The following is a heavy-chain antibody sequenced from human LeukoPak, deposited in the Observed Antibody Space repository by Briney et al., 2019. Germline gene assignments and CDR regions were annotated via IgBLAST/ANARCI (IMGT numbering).Heavy chain of an antibody. CDR3: ARESFRLANWFDP. J-gene: IGHJ5*02. CDR2: ISSSSRYI. CDR1: GFTLSSYS. D-gene: IGHD2-21*01. V-gene: IGHV3-21*01. Sequence: GGSLRLSCSASGFTLSSYSTNWVRQAPGKGLEWVSSISSSSRYIYYADTVKGRFTISRDKAKNTLYLQMSSLRAEDTAVYYSARESFRLANWFDPWGQGTLVTVSS.